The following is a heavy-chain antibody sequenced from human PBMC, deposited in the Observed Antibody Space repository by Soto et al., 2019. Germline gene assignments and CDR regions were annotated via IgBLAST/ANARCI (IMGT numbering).Heavy chain of an antibody. CDR1: GFTFSSYG. J-gene: IGHJ4*02. CDR3: ARDPNYDILTGWAGGYFDY. D-gene: IGHD3-9*01. Sequence: QVQLVESGGGVVQPGRSLRLSCAASGFTFSSYGMHWVRQAPGKGLEWVAVIWYDGSNKYYADSVKGRFTISRDNSKNTLYLQMNSLRAEDTAVYYCARDPNYDILTGWAGGYFDYWGQGTLVTVSS. V-gene: IGHV3-33*01. CDR2: IWYDGSNK.